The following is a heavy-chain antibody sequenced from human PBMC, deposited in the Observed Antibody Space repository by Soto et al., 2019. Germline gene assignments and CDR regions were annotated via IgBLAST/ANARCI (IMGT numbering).Heavy chain of an antibody. J-gene: IGHJ6*02. D-gene: IGHD3-16*01. V-gene: IGHV1-8*01. Sequence: ASVKVSCKASGYTFSDFDINWLRQAAGQGPEWMGWMNAKSGDTFSAQRLQGKFNMTWDTSLSTAYMEVGSLTSDDAAIYYCARYNRFNYGGFDVWGQGTTVTVSS. CDR2: MNAKSGDT. CDR3: ARYNRFNYGGFDV. CDR1: GYTFSDFD.